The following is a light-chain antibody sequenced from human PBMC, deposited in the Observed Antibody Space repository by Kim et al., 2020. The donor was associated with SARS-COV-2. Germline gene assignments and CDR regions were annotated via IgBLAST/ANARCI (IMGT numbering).Light chain of an antibody. CDR1: QGISSY. CDR3: QQLNTYPWT. Sequence: DIQLTQSPSFLSASVGDRVTITCRATQGISSYLAWYQQKPGEAPKLLIYAASTLQSGVPSRFSGSGSGTEFTLTISSLQPEDFATYYCQQLNTYPWTFGQGTKVDIK. J-gene: IGKJ1*01. V-gene: IGKV1-9*01. CDR2: AAS.